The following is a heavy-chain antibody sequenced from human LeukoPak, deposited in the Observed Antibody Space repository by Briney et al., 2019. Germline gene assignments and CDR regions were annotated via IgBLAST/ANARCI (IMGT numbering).Heavy chain of an antibody. CDR3: AKEYDGNSVPLTWFDP. V-gene: IGHV3-23*01. Sequence: PSETLSLTCTVSGGSISSYYWSWVRQAPGKGPEWVSLISGSGTTYYADSVKGRFTISRDNSKNTLYLQMNSLRAEDTAVYYCAKEYDGNSVPLTWFDPWGQGTLVTVSS. CDR1: GGSISSYY. J-gene: IGHJ5*02. CDR2: ISGSGTT. D-gene: IGHD4-23*01.